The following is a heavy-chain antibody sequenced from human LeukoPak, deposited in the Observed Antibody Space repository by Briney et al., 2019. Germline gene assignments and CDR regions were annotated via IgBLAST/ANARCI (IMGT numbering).Heavy chain of an antibody. Sequence: GASVKVSCKASGYTFTSYGISWVRQAPGQGLEWMGWISAYNGNTNYAQKLQGRVTMTTDTSTSTAYMELRSLRSDDTAVYYCARHPPSDYGDYVRDYWGQGILVTVSS. CDR1: GYTFTSYG. J-gene: IGHJ4*02. D-gene: IGHD4-17*01. CDR2: ISAYNGNT. CDR3: ARHPPSDYGDYVRDY. V-gene: IGHV1-18*01.